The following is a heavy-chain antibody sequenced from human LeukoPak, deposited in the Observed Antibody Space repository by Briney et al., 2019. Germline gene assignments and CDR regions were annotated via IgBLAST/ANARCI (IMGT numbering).Heavy chain of an antibody. J-gene: IGHJ4*02. Sequence: SETLSLTCTVSGGSISSISYYWGWIRQPPGKGLEWIGTVYYSETYYNPSLKSRVTISADTSKNQFSLNLSSVTAADTAVYYCARDRHKLVDIVAGILDYWGQGTLVTVSS. D-gene: IGHD5-12*01. CDR1: GGSISSISYY. CDR2: VYYSET. V-gene: IGHV4-39*07. CDR3: ARDRHKLVDIVAGILDY.